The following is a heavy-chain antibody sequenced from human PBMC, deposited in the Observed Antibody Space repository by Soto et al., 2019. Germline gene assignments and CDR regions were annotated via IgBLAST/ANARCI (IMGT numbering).Heavy chain of an antibody. D-gene: IGHD6-13*01. CDR1: GYTLTELS. V-gene: IGHV1-3*01. Sequence: ASVKVSCKVSGYTLTELSMHWVRQATGQGLEWMGWMNAGSGNTKYSQKFQGRVTITRNTSISTAYMELSSLRSEDTAVYYCARGSGIEAAGHWGQGTLVTVSS. J-gene: IGHJ4*02. CDR2: MNAGSGNT. CDR3: ARGSGIEAAGH.